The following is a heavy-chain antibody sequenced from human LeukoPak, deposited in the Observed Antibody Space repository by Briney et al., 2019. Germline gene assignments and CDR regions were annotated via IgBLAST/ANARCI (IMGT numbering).Heavy chain of an antibody. D-gene: IGHD6-6*01. CDR2: IRYDGSNE. V-gene: IGHV3-30*02. J-gene: IGHJ4*02. Sequence: GGSLRLSCAASGFTFSSYGMHWVRQAPGKGLEWVAFIRYDGSNEYYADSVKGRFTISRDNSKNTLYLQMNSLRAEDTAVYYCAKEEFRGTYQGIAARFSPFDYWGQGTLVTVSS. CDR1: GFTFSSYG. CDR3: AKEEFRGTYQGIAARFSPFDY.